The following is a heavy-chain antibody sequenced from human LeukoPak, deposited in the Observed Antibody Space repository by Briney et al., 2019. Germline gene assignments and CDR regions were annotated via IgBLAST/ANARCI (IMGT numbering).Heavy chain of an antibody. CDR1: GFTLSSYG. CDR2: VLDDGSNN. D-gene: IGHD2-2*01. J-gene: IGHJ4*02. CDR3: ARESGGDCSSTSCYEFDY. V-gene: IGHV3-30*02. Sequence: PGGSLILSCAAAGFTLSSYGMHWVRQAAGKVLEWVAFVLDDGSNNSYADSMKGRFTISRGNSKNTLYLRMDRLRAEDTAVYYCARESGGDCSSTSCYEFDYWGQGTLVTVSS.